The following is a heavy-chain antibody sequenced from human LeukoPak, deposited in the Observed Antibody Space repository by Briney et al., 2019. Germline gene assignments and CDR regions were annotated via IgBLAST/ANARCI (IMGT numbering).Heavy chain of an antibody. D-gene: IGHD1-26*01. CDR2: IYYSGYT. Sequence: SETLSLTCTVSGGSISSYYWSWIRQPPGKGLEWIGYIYYSGYTNYNPSLKSRVAISVDTSKNQFSLKLSSVTAADTAVYYCAGGGSWELPNFDYWGQGTLVTVSS. CDR3: AGGGSWELPNFDY. V-gene: IGHV4-59*01. J-gene: IGHJ4*02. CDR1: GGSISSYY.